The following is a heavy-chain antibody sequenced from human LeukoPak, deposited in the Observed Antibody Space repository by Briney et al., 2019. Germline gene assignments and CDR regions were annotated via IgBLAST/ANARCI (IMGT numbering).Heavy chain of an antibody. CDR2: INTNTGNP. CDR3: ARTDASGWYHDAFDI. Sequence: ASVKVSCKASGYTFISYVMNWVRQAPGQGLEWMGWINTNTGNPTYAQGFTGRFVFSLDTSVSTAYLQISSLKAEDTAVYYCARTDASGWYHDAFDIWGQGTMVTVSS. D-gene: IGHD6-19*01. J-gene: IGHJ3*02. V-gene: IGHV7-4-1*02. CDR1: GYTFISYV.